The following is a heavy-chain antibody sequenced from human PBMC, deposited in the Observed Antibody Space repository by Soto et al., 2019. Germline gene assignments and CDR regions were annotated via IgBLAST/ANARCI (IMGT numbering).Heavy chain of an antibody. CDR2: VSADGGQT. D-gene: IGHD1-1*01. CDR3: VKEDGIQDNGYCDF. J-gene: IGHJ4*02. V-gene: IGHV3-30*18. CDR1: GFTFSNYG. Sequence: QVQLVESGGGVVQPGRSLRLSCAASGFTFSNYGMHWVRQAPGKGLEWVAIVSADGGQTYYADSVKGRFTVSRDNSKNTLYLQLNSLTGDDTAVFYCVKEDGIQDNGYCDFWGQGAAVTVSS.